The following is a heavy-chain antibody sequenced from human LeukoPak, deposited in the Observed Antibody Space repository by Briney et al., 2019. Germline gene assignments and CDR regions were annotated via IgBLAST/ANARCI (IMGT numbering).Heavy chain of an antibody. CDR2: ISYDGSNK. CDR1: GFTFSSYG. Sequence: GGSLRLSCAASGFTFSSYGMHWVRQAPGKGLEWVAVISYDGSNKYYADSVKGRFTISRDNSKNTLYLQMNSLRAEDTAVYYCARDGSIAAALLDNWFDPWGQGTLVTVSS. D-gene: IGHD6-13*01. J-gene: IGHJ5*02. V-gene: IGHV3-30*03. CDR3: ARDGSIAAALLDNWFDP.